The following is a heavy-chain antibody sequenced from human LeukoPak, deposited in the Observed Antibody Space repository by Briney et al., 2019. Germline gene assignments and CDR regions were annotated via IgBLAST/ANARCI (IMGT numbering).Heavy chain of an antibody. J-gene: IGHJ4*02. CDR2: IYSGGST. CDR3: ARDFEEAFDY. Sequence: GGSLRLSCAASGFTVSSNYMSWVRQAPGKGLEWVSVIYSGGSTYYADSVKGRFTISRDNSKNTLYLLMNSLRAEDTAVYYCARDFEEAFDYWGQGTLVTVSS. V-gene: IGHV3-53*01. CDR1: GFTVSSNY. D-gene: IGHD3-9*01.